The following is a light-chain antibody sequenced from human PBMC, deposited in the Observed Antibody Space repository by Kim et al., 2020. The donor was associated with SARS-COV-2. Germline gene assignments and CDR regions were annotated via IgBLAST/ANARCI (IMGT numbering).Light chain of an antibody. Sequence: EIVLTQSPATLSLSPGERATLSCRASQSVSSYLAWYQQKPGQAPRLLIYDVSKRATGIPARFSGSGSGTDFTLTISSLESEDFAVYYCQQRSNWPLNTFGQGTKLEI. CDR2: DVS. V-gene: IGKV3-11*01. CDR3: QQRSNWPLNT. J-gene: IGKJ2*01. CDR1: QSVSSY.